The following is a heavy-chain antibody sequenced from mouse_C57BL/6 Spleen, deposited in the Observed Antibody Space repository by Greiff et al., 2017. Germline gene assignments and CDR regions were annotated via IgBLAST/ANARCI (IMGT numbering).Heavy chain of an antibody. V-gene: IGHV1-80*01. J-gene: IGHJ2*01. CDR2: IYPGDGDT. CDR1: GYAFSSYW. Sequence: VQLVESGAELVKPGASVKISCKASGYAFSSYWMNWVKQRPGKGLEWIGQIYPGDGDTNYNGKFKGKATLTADKSSSTAYMQLSSLTSEDSAVYFCARGIYYGSFYYFDYWGQGTTLTVSS. D-gene: IGHD1-1*01. CDR3: ARGIYYGSFYYFDY.